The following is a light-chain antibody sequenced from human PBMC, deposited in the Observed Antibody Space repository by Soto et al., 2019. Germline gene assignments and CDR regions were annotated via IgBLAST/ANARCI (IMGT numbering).Light chain of an antibody. Sequence: QSVLTQPPSASGSPGQSVTISCTGTSGDMGGYDYVSRYQQHPGKAPKLMIYEVTKRPLEVPDRFSGSKSGNTASLTVSGLQAEDEADYYCSSYAGSNNPYVFGTGTKLTVL. CDR2: EVT. V-gene: IGLV2-8*01. CDR1: SGDMGGYDY. J-gene: IGLJ1*01. CDR3: SSYAGSNNPYV.